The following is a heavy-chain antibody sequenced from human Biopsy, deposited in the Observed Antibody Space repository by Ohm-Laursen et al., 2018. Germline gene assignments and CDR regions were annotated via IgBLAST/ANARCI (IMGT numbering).Heavy chain of an antibody. D-gene: IGHD6-19*01. Sequence: GTLFLTCAVSGGSISGYYWSWIRQPPGKGLEWIGEINHRGYTDYNASLKGRVSISVDTSKNQLSLNLTSVTAADTAVFYCARSGQWARYYFDYWGHGTLVTVSP. J-gene: IGHJ4*01. CDR1: GGSISGYY. CDR2: INHRGYT. V-gene: IGHV4-34*01. CDR3: ARSGQWARYYFDY.